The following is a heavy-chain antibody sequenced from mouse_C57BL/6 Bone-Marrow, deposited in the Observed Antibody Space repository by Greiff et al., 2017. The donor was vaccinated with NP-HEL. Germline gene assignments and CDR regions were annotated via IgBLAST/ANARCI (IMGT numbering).Heavy chain of an antibody. J-gene: IGHJ4*01. Sequence: VKLVESGAVLARPGASVKLSCKASGYTFTSYWMHWVKQRPGQGLEWIGAIYPGSSDTSYNQKFKGKAKLTADTSASTAYMELSSLTNEDSAVYYCARWGFVTRCYYAFEYWGQGTSVTVSS. D-gene: IGHD2-12*01. CDR1: GYTFTSYW. V-gene: IGHV1-5*01. CDR2: IYPGSSDT. CDR3: ARWGFVTRCYYAFEY.